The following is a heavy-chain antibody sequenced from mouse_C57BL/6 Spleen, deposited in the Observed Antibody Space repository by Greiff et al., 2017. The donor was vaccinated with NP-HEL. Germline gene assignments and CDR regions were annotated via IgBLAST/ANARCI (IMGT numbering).Heavy chain of an antibody. CDR3: ARWGTTVVSDFDY. V-gene: IGHV1-50*01. D-gene: IGHD1-1*01. Sequence: QVQLQQPGAELVKPGASVKLSCKASGYTFTSYRMQWVKQRPGQGLEWIGEIDPSDSYTNYNQKFKGKATLTVDTSSSTAYMQLSSLTSEDSAVYYCARWGTTVVSDFDYWGQGTTLTVSS. J-gene: IGHJ2*01. CDR2: IDPSDSYT. CDR1: GYTFTSYR.